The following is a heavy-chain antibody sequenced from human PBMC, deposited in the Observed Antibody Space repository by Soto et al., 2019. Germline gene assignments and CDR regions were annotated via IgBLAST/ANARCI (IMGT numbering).Heavy chain of an antibody. V-gene: IGHV3-21*01. CDR3: ATSTVAAEYFQH. D-gene: IGHD2-15*01. CDR2: ISRSSSYI. J-gene: IGHJ1*01. CDR1: GFTFSSYS. Sequence: EVQLVESGGGLVKPGGSLRLSCAASGFTFSSYSMNWVRQAPGKGLEWVSSISRSSSYIYYADSVKGRFTISRDNAKNSLYLRMNSLRAEDTAVYYCATSTVAAEYFQHWGQGTLVTVSS.